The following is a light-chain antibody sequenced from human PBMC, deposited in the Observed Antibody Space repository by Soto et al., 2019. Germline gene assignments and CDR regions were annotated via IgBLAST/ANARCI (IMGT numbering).Light chain of an antibody. CDR1: SGSIASNY. CDR3: QSYDSTNPVV. Sequence: NFMLTQPHAVSESPGKTVTISCTRISGSIASNYVQWYQQRPGSAPTTMIYEDDQRHSGVPYRFSGSIDSSSNSASLTISGLKTEDEADYYCQSYDSTNPVVFGGGTKLTVL. V-gene: IGLV6-57*04. J-gene: IGLJ2*01. CDR2: EDD.